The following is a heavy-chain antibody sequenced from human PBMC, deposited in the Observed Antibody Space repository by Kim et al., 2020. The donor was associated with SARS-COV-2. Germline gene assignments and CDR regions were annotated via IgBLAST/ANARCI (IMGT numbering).Heavy chain of an antibody. V-gene: IGHV3-23*01. D-gene: IGHD3-10*01. Sequence: VKGRFTISHDNSKTTLYLQMTSLRAEDTAVYYCAKDLNWGITMVRGSDYWGQGTLVTVSS. J-gene: IGHJ4*02. CDR3: AKDLNWGITMVRGSDY.